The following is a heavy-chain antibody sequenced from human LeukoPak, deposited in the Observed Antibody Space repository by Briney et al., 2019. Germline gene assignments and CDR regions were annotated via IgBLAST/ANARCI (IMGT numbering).Heavy chain of an antibody. Sequence: PGGSLRLSCAASGFIVSSNYMSWVRQAPGKGLEWVSVIYSGGTTYYAGSVKGRFTISRDNSKNTLYLQMNSLRAEDTAVYYCARDDYGFDYWGQGTLVTVSS. CDR2: IYSGGTT. CDR1: GFIVSSNY. V-gene: IGHV3-53*01. J-gene: IGHJ4*02. CDR3: ARDDYGFDY. D-gene: IGHD4-17*01.